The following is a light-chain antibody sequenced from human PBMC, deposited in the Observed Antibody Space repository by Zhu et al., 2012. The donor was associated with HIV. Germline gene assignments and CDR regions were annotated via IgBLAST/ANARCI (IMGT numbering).Light chain of an antibody. CDR2: DAS. Sequence: IVLTQSPVTLSLSPGERATVSCRASQSVSSFLAWYQQKPGRAPRLLIYDASKRARGIPARFSGSGSGTDFTLTISRLQPEDFATYYCLQSYTTPYTFGQGTTLEIK. J-gene: IGKJ2*01. CDR1: QSVSSF. CDR3: LQSYTTPYT. V-gene: IGKV3-11*01.